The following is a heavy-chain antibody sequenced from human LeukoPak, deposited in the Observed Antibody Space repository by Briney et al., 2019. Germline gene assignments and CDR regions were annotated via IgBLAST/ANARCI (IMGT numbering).Heavy chain of an antibody. CDR3: AKFKGHYYYDSSGFCDN. Sequence: PGGSLRLSCAASGFTFRNFAMGWVRQAPGKGLEWVSVISAGDGDNPYYADSVKGRFSISRDNSNYPLHLQMNSLRAEDTAVFYCAKFKGHYYYDSSGFCDNWGQGTLVTVSS. D-gene: IGHD3-22*01. CDR1: GFTFRNFA. J-gene: IGHJ4*02. CDR2: ISAGDGDNP. V-gene: IGHV3-23*01.